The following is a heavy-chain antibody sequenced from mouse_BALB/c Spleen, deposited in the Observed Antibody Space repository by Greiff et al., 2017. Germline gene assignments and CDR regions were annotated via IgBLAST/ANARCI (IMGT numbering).Heavy chain of an antibody. CDR3: ARGAYGSSGYFDV. D-gene: IGHD1-1*01. Sequence: EVKLVESGGGLVKPGGSLKLSCAASGFTFSSYAMSWVRQTPEKRLEWVASISSGGSTYYPDSVKGRFTISRDNARDILYLQMSSLRSEDTAMYYCARGAYGSSGYFDVWGAGTTVTVSS. J-gene: IGHJ1*01. V-gene: IGHV5-6-5*01. CDR2: ISSGGST. CDR1: GFTFSSYA.